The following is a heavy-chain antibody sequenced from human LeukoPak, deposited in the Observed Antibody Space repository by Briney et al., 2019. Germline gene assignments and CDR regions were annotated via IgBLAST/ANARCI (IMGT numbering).Heavy chain of an antibody. J-gene: IGHJ5*02. Sequence: GGSLRLSCAASGFIFNNYGLIWVRQAPGKGLEWVSAISNDGGGTNYADFVKGRFTISRDNSKYTLFLQMNSLRAEDTALYYCAKGSSGYFVDLWGQGTPVTVSS. CDR2: ISNDGGGT. CDR3: AKGSSGYFVDL. V-gene: IGHV3-23*01. D-gene: IGHD3-22*01. CDR1: GFIFNNYG.